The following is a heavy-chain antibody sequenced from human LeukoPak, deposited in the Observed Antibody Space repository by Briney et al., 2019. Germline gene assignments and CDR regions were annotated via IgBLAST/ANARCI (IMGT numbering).Heavy chain of an antibody. CDR3: ANLLNY. CDR2: IYPGDSDT. CDR1: SSSSYY. Sequence: SSSSYYWGWVRQMPGKGLEWMGLIYPGDSDTRYSPSFQGQVTISADKSITTAYLEWSNLKASDTAMYYCANLLNYWGQGTLVTVSS. J-gene: IGHJ4*02. V-gene: IGHV5-51*01. D-gene: IGHD2-15*01.